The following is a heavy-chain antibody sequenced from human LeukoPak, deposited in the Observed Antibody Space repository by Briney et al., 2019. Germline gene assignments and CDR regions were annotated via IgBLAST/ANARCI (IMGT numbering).Heavy chain of an antibody. V-gene: IGHV4-59*01. CDR2: IYYSGST. Sequence: SETLSLTCTVSGGSISSYYWSWIRQPPGKGLEWIGYIYYSGSTNYNPSLKSRVTISVDTSKNQFSLKLSSVTAADTAVYYCARGETGGLFFDYWGQGTLVTVSS. D-gene: IGHD7-27*01. J-gene: IGHJ4*02. CDR1: GGSISSYY. CDR3: ARGETGGLFFDY.